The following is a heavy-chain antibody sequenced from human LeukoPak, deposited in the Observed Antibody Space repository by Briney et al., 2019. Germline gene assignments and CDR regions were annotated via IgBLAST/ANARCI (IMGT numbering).Heavy chain of an antibody. D-gene: IGHD3-10*01. V-gene: IGHV3-7*01. CDR2: IKQDESER. J-gene: IGHJ6*03. CDR3: ARLSAYYYGSFFYYYMDV. Sequence: GGSLRLSCAGSGFSFSSYWMTWVRQSPGKGPEGVANIKQDESERYTVDSVKGRFTISRDNAKNSVYLHMNSLRAEDTALYYCARLSAYYYGSFFYYYMDVWGKGTTVTVSS. CDR1: GFSFSSYW.